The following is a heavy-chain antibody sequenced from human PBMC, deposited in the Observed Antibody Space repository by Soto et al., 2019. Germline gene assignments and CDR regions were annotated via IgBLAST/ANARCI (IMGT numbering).Heavy chain of an antibody. CDR1: GGSISSSSYY. J-gene: IGHJ6*02. CDR2: IYYSGST. D-gene: IGHD4-17*01. V-gene: IGHV4-39*01. Sequence: QLQLQESGPGLVKPSETLSLTCTVSGGSISSSSYYWGWIRQPPGKGLEWIGSIYYSGSTYYNPSLKSRVTISVDTSKNQFSLKLSSVTAADTAVYYCRVWDGDASFYYYYGMDVLGQGTTVTVSS. CDR3: RVWDGDASFYYYYGMDV.